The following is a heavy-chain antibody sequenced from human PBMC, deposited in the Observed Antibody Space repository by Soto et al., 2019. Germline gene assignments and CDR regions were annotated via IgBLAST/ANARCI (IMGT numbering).Heavy chain of an antibody. V-gene: IGHV1-18*01. Sequence: QVQLVQSGAEVKNPGASVKVSCKTSGYTFTKYGVGWVRQAPGQGLEWMGWISGSSGNANYAEKVQGRITLTTDTYTSTAYIELRSLRSDDTAVYYCAREMAGLGGEYDYRGQGTLVTV. CDR2: ISGSSGNA. CDR3: AREMAGLGGEYDY. J-gene: IGHJ4*02. CDR1: GYTFTKYG. D-gene: IGHD3-16*01.